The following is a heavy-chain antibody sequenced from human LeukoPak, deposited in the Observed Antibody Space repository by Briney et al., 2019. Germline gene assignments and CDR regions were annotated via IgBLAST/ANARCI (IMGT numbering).Heavy chain of an antibody. D-gene: IGHD4-17*01. V-gene: IGHV3-7*01. J-gene: IGHJ5*02. CDR2: IKQDGSEK. Sequence: GSLRLSCAASGFTFSSYWMSWVRQAPGKGLEWVANIKQDGSEKYYVDSVKGRFTISRDNAKNSLYLQMNSLRAEDTAVYYCARAYGDYKNWFDPWGQGTLVTVSS. CDR1: GFTFSSYW. CDR3: ARAYGDYKNWFDP.